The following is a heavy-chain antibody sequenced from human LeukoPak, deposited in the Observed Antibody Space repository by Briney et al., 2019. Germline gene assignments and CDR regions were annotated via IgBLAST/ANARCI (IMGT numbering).Heavy chain of an antibody. CDR1: GFTFSSHS. V-gene: IGHV3-48*01. CDR3: ARRAYDFWSGYYSY. CDR2: ISSSSSTI. J-gene: IGHJ4*02. Sequence: GGSLRLSCAASGFTFSSHSMNWVRQAPGKGLEWVSYISSSSSTIYYADSVKGRFTISRDNAKNSLYLQMNSLRAEDTAVYYCARRAYDFWSGYYSYWGQGTLVTVSS. D-gene: IGHD3-3*01.